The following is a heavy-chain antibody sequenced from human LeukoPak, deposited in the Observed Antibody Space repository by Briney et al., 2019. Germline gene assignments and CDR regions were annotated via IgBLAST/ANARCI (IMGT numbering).Heavy chain of an antibody. D-gene: IGHD3-10*01. CDR1: EFTFNRYW. V-gene: IGHV3-7*04. CDR3: TRDALFGSGRTHLDF. J-gene: IGHJ4*02. CDR2: IKQDGSEA. Sequence: GGSLRLSCAASEFTFNRYWMSWVRQAPGKGLQWVANIKQDGSEAHYVDSVKGRFTISRDNAKNSLSLQMNSPNVDDTGVYFCTRDALFGSGRTHLDFWSQGTLVSVSS.